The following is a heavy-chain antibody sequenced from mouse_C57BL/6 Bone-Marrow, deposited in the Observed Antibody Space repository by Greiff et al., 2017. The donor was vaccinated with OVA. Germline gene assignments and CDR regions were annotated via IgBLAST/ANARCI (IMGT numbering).Heavy chain of an antibody. V-gene: IGHV5-6*01. CDR2: ISSGGSYT. D-gene: IGHD1-1*01. Sequence: VQLKQSGGDLVKPGGSLKLSCAASGFTFSSYGMSWVRQTPDKRLEWVATISSGGSYTYYPDSVKGRFTISRDNAKNTLYLRMGSLKSEDTAMYYCARVYYGGSYYWGQGTTLTVSS. CDR3: ARVYYGGSYY. J-gene: IGHJ2*01. CDR1: GFTFSSYG.